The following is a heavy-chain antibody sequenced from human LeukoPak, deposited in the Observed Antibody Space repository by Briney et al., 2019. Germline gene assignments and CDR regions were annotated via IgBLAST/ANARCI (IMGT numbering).Heavy chain of an antibody. CDR3: ARDQGYTYGQTHYFDL. CDR1: GVSINPYY. V-gene: IGHV4-4*07. D-gene: IGHD5-18*01. J-gene: IGHJ4*02. Sequence: SETLSLTCSVSGVSINPYYWSWIRQSAGKGLEWIGRVYASGTTNYHPPLNGRVTLSVDMSKNHFSLRLSSVTAADTAVYYCARDQGYTYGQTHYFDLWGQGILVTVSS. CDR2: VYASGTT.